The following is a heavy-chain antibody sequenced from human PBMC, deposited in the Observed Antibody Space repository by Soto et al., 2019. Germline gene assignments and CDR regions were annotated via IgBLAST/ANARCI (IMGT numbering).Heavy chain of an antibody. D-gene: IGHD3-10*01. Sequence: VQLLESGGGLAQPGGSLRLSCAASGFAFTGHHMSWVRQAPEKGLEWVAGISDGGDLTYNADSVKGRFTISRDNSRNTLYLQMNSLRAEDTAVYYCARRVIGSSRAFDIWGQGTMVTVSS. CDR2: ISDGGDLT. J-gene: IGHJ3*02. CDR1: GFAFTGHH. CDR3: ARRVIGSSRAFDI. V-gene: IGHV3-23*01.